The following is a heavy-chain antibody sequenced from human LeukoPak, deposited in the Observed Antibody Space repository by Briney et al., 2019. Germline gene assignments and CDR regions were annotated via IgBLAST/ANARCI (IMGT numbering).Heavy chain of an antibody. Sequence: ASVKVSCKASGYTFTSYYMHWVRQAPGKGLEWMGGFDPEDGETIYAQKFQGRVTMTEDTSTDTAYMELSSLRSEDTAVYYCATGVWFGELEGNWGQGTLVTVSS. CDR3: ATGVWFGELEGN. CDR1: GYTFTSYY. D-gene: IGHD3-10*01. J-gene: IGHJ4*02. CDR2: FDPEDGET. V-gene: IGHV1-24*01.